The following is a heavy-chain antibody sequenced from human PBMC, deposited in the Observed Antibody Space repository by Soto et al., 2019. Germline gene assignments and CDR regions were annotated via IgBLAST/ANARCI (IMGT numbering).Heavy chain of an antibody. V-gene: IGHV1-24*01. CDR1: GYTLTEIS. J-gene: IGHJ4*02. CDR2: FDPEDGET. D-gene: IGHD3-16*01. Sequence: QVQLVQSGAEVKKPGASVKVSCKVSGYTLTEISMYWVRQAPGRGLEWMGGFDPEDGETIYAQKFQGKVTMTEDRSTDTAYMELSILRSEDTAVYYCATDLSTITFGGVINDWGQGTLVTVSS. CDR3: ATDLSTITFGGVIND.